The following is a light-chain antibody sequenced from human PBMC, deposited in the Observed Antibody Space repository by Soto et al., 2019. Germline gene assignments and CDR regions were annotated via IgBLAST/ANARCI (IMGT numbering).Light chain of an antibody. CDR3: QQYNNWPWT. V-gene: IGKV3-15*01. J-gene: IGKJ1*01. CDR2: GAS. Sequence: EIVMTQSPATLSVSPGERATLSCRASQSVSSNLALYQQKPGQAPRLLIYGASTRATAIPARFSGSGSGTEFTLTISSLQSEDFAVYYCQQYNNWPWTFGQGTKVEIQ. CDR1: QSVSSN.